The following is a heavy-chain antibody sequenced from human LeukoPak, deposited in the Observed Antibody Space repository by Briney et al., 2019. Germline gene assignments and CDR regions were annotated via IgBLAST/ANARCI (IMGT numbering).Heavy chain of an antibody. D-gene: IGHD6-19*01. CDR3: ARGGYSSGWRYYYGMDV. V-gene: IGHV1-3*01. CDR2: INAGNGNT. Sequence: ASVKVSCKASGYTFTSYAMHWVRQAPGQRLEWMGWINAGNGNTKYSQKFQGRVTITRDTSASTAYMELSSLRSEDTAVYYCARGGYSSGWRYYYGMDVWGQGTTVTVSS. CDR1: GYTFTSYA. J-gene: IGHJ6*02.